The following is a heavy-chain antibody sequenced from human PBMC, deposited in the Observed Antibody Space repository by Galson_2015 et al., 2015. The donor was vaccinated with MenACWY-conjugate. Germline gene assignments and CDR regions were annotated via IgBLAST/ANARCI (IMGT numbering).Heavy chain of an antibody. CDR1: GFTFSSYG. CDR2: MRYDGSKK. CDR3: MALFLVPSRAFDI. V-gene: IGHV3-30*02. J-gene: IGHJ3*02. Sequence: SLRLSCAASGFTFSSYGMHWVRQAPGKGLERVAFMRYDGSKKDYTDSVRGRFTISRDNSKNMLFLQMNSLRAEDTAVYYCMALFLVPSRAFDIWGQGTMVTVSS. D-gene: IGHD2-2*01.